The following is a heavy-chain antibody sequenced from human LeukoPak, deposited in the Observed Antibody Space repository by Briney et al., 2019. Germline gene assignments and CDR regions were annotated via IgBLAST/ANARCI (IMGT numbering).Heavy chain of an antibody. V-gene: IGHV4-34*01. D-gene: IGHD6-13*01. J-gene: IGHJ4*02. CDR1: GGSFSGYY. CDR3: ARGIAAAAPGAY. CDR2: INHSGST. Sequence: PSETLSLTCAVYGGSFSGYYWSWIRQPPGKGLERIGEINHSGSTNYNPSLKSRVTISVDTSKNQFSLKLSSVTAADTAVYYCARGIAAAAPGAYWGQGTLVTVSS.